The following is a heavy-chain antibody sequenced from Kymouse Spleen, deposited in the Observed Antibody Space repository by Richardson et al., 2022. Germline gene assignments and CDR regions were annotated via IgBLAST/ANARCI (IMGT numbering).Heavy chain of an antibody. CDR1: GGSFSGYY. CDR2: INHSGST. D-gene: IGHD3-10*01. J-gene: IGHJ5*02. Sequence: QVQLQQWGAGLLKPSETLSLTCAVYGGSFSGYYWSWIRQPPGKGLEWIGEINHSGSTNYNPSLKSRVTISVDTSKNQFSLKLSSVTAADTAVYYCARVLLWSGDWFDPWGQGTLVTVSS. CDR3: ARVLLWSGDWFDP. V-gene: IGHV4-34*01.